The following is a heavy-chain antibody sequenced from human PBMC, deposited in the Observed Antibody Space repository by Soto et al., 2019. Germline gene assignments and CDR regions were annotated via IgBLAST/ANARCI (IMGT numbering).Heavy chain of an antibody. Sequence: QAQLQESGPGLVKPSETLSLTCTVSGGSISSYYWSWIRQPPGKGLEWIGYIYYSGSTNYNPSLTSRVTISVDTSKNQFSLKLSSVTAADTAVYYCARRWGPTFDFWGQGTLVTVSS. J-gene: IGHJ4*02. CDR1: GGSISSYY. V-gene: IGHV4-59*01. CDR2: IYYSGST. D-gene: IGHD1-26*01. CDR3: ARRWGPTFDF.